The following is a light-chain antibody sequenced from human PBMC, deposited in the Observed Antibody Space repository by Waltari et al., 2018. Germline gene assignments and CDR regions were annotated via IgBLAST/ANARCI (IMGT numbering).Light chain of an antibody. CDR3: QQRRDWPLT. CDR2: DTF. Sequence: EIVLAQSPATLSLSPGDSATLSCRASQSVNNYLAWYQQKAGQAPRLLIYDTFNRATGIPARFSGSGSGTDFTLTISSLEPEDFAVYYCQQRRDWPLTFGEGTKVEMK. J-gene: IGKJ4*01. CDR1: QSVNNY. V-gene: IGKV3-11*01.